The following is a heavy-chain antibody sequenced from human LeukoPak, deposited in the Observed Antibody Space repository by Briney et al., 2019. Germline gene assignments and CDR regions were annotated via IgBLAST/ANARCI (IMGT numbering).Heavy chain of an antibody. CDR1: GGSISSYY. Sequence: SETLSLTCTVSGGSISSYYWSWIRQPPGKGLEWIGYIYYSGSTNYNPSLKSRVTISVDTSKNQFSLKLSSVTAADTAVYYCARHSYYYGSGSQFDYWGQGTLVTVSS. J-gene: IGHJ4*02. D-gene: IGHD3-10*01. CDR2: IYYSGST. V-gene: IGHV4-59*08. CDR3: ARHSYYYGSGSQFDY.